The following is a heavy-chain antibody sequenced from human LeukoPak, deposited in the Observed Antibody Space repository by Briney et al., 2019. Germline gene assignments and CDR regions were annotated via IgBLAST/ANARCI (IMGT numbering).Heavy chain of an antibody. Sequence: GGSLRLSCAASGFTFSSYAMHWVRQAPGKGLEWVAVISYDGSNKYYADSVKGRFTISRDNSKNTLYLQMNSLRAEDTAVYYCARDGGYDDSSGYYYEYYFDYWGQGTLVTASS. CDR2: ISYDGSNK. CDR3: ARDGGYDDSSGYYYEYYFDY. CDR1: GFTFSSYA. J-gene: IGHJ4*02. V-gene: IGHV3-30-3*01. D-gene: IGHD3-22*01.